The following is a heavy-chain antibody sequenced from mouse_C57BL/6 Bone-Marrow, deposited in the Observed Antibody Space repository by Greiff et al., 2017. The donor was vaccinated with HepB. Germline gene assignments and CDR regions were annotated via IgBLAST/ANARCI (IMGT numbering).Heavy chain of an antibody. Sequence: QVQLQQPGAELVRPGSSVKLSCKASGYTFTSYWMDWVKQRPGQGLEWIGNIYPSDSETHYNQKFKDKATLTVDQSSSTAYMQLNSLTSEDSAVYYCARGSDGYYLFAYWGQGTLVTVSA. D-gene: IGHD2-3*01. V-gene: IGHV1-61*01. CDR1: GYTFTSYW. CDR3: ARGSDGYYLFAY. CDR2: IYPSDSET. J-gene: IGHJ3*01.